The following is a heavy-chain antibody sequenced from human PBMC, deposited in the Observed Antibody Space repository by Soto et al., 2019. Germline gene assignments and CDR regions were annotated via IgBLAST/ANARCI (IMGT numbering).Heavy chain of an antibody. J-gene: IGHJ3*02. Sequence: SVKVSCKVSGYTLTELSMHWVRQAPGKGLEWMGGFDPEDGETIYAQKFQGRVTMTEDTSTDTAYMELSSLRSEDTAVYYCATSGYDSSGYYKGAFDIWGQGTMVTVSS. CDR3: ATSGYDSSGYYKGAFDI. V-gene: IGHV1-24*01. D-gene: IGHD3-22*01. CDR2: FDPEDGET. CDR1: GYTLTELS.